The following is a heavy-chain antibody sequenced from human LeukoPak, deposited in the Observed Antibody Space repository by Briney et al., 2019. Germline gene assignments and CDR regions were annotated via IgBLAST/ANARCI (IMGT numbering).Heavy chain of an antibody. CDR1: GYTFTSYA. V-gene: IGHV1-3*01. Sequence: ASVKVSCKASGYTFTSYAMHWVRQAPGQRLEWMGWINAGSGNTKYSQNFQGRVTISRDTSASTAYMELSSLTSEDTAVYYCARDSGEYYFDYWGQGTLVPVSS. CDR2: INAGSGNT. CDR3: ARDSGEYYFDY. D-gene: IGHD2-15*01. J-gene: IGHJ4*02.